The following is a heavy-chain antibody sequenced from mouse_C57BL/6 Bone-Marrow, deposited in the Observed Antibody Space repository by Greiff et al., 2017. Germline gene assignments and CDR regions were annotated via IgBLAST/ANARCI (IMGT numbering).Heavy chain of an antibody. J-gene: IGHJ2*01. CDR1: YTFSRRVH. CDR2: GQGLEWIG. Sequence: VQVVGSGPELARPLASVKISFQAFYTFSRRVHFSIRDTNYWVQWVKQRPGQGLEWIGAIYPGNGDTSYNQKFKGKATLTADKSSSTAYMQLSSLTSEDSAVYYCACNDYYGRERDWGQGTTLTVSS. D-gene: IGHD1-1*01. CDR3: SEDSAVYYCACNDYYGRERD. V-gene: IGHV1-87*01.